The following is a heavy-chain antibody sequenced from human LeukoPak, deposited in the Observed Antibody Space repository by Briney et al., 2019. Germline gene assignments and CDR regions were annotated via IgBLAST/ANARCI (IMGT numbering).Heavy chain of an antibody. V-gene: IGHV3-30-3*01. Sequence: GGSLRLSCAASGFTFSSYAMHWVRQAPGKGLEWVAVISYDGSNKYYADSVKGRFTISRDNSKNTLYLQMNSLRAEDTAVYYCARTTAGAFDIWGQGTMVTVSS. CDR2: ISYDGSNK. CDR1: GFTFSSYA. J-gene: IGHJ3*02. D-gene: IGHD4-17*01. CDR3: ARTTAGAFDI.